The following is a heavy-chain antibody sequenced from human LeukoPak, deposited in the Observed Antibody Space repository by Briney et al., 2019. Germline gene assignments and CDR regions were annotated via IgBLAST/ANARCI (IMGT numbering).Heavy chain of an antibody. J-gene: IGHJ4*02. CDR1: GFSFSSYA. CDR3: ARDGGLPPSFDY. Sequence: GGSLRLSCAASGFSFSSYAMHWVRQTPGKGLEWVAVISNDGNNKYYADSVKGRFTISRDNSRYTLYLQMNSLRVEDTAVYYCARDGGLPPSFDYWGQGTLVTVSS. CDR2: ISNDGNNK. V-gene: IGHV3-30-3*01. D-gene: IGHD3-16*01.